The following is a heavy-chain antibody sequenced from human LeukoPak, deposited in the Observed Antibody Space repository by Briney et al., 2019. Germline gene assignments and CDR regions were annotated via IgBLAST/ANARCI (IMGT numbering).Heavy chain of an antibody. J-gene: IGHJ6*03. Sequence: SVNVSCKTSVGSFSSYAITWVRQAPRQRLGWMRRIIPVFGTTTYALRFQGRVTITADMDSSTAYLGLTSLTSEDTALYFCARHGALRQDYYMHVGGSRTTVIVS. CDR1: VGSFSSYA. CDR3: ARHGALRQDYYMHV. CDR2: IIPVFGTT. V-gene: IGHV1-69*06. D-gene: IGHD3-16*01.